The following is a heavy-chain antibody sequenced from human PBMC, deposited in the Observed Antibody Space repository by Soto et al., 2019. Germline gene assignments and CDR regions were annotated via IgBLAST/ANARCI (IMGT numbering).Heavy chain of an antibody. Sequence: QVQLVQSGAEVKRPGSSVKVSCKTSGDIFSGYSISWVRQAPGQGLEWMGGIIPIFGTTDYAQRFHGRVTITADKSTTTVYMDLYSLKSVDTAVYYCARDLGSGYDPGDYWGQGTLVTVSS. D-gene: IGHD5-12*01. J-gene: IGHJ4*02. CDR1: GDIFSGYS. V-gene: IGHV1-69*14. CDR3: ARDLGSGYDPGDY. CDR2: IIPIFGTT.